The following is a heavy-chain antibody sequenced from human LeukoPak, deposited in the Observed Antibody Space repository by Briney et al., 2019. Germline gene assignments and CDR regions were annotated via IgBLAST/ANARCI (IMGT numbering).Heavy chain of an antibody. V-gene: IGHV4-4*07. CDR1: GGSISSYY. Sequence: SETLSLTCTVSGGSISSYYWSWIRQPPGKGLEWIGRIYTSGSTNYNPSLKSRVTMSVDTSKNQFSLKLSSVTAADTAVYYCASEGLALAGNFYYWGQGALVTVSS. CDR3: ASEGLALAGNFYY. D-gene: IGHD6-19*01. J-gene: IGHJ4*02. CDR2: IYTSGST.